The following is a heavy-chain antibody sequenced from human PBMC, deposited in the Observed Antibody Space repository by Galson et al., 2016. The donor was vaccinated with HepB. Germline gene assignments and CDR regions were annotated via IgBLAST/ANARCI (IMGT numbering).Heavy chain of an antibody. CDR2: MNQDGRER. D-gene: IGHD1-26*01. CDR3: ARFTTSGELPPPYFDL. J-gene: IGHJ4*02. V-gene: IGHV3-7*01. CDR1: GFNFSSFW. Sequence: SLRLSCAASGFNFSSFWLTWVRQAPGKGLEWVANMNQDGRERYYADSVKGRFTISRDNGKNSLYLQMNSLRVEDTAVYYCARFTTSGELPPPYFDLWGRGSPVPVSS.